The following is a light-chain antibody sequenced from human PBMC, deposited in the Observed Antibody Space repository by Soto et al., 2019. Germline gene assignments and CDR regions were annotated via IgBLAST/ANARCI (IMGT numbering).Light chain of an antibody. CDR3: QSSDDTGNYYL. J-gene: IGLJ1*01. V-gene: IGLV3-25*02. CDR2: KDT. CDR1: ELSKQY. Sequence: SYELTQTPSVSVSPGQTARITCSGDELSKQYVYWYQQKPGQAPVLVMNKDTERASGIPERFSASSSGTTVTLTISGVRAEDEADYYCQSSDDTGNYYLFGTGTKVTVL.